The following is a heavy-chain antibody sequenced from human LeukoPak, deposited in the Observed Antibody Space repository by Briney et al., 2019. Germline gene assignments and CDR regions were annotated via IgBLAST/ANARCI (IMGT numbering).Heavy chain of an antibody. D-gene: IGHD2-8*01. CDR1: GFTFSGYS. V-gene: IGHV3-21*06. CDR3: ARVNPLMAPGAFDI. J-gene: IGHJ3*02. CDR2: ISSSSSYI. Sequence: MPGGSLRLSCAASGFTFSGYSMNWVRQAPGKGLEWVSSISSSSSYIYYADSVKGRFTIARDNAKNSLYLQMNSLRAEDTAVYYCARVNPLMAPGAFDIWGQGTMVTVSS.